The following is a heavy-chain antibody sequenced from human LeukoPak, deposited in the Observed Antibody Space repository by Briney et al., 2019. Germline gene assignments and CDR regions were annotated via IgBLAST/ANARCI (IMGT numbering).Heavy chain of an antibody. D-gene: IGHD1-26*01. CDR2: ISGSGGST. CDR3: AKSAGSHSYFDY. J-gene: IGHJ4*02. CDR1: GFAFSSYG. Sequence: GGSLRLSCAASGFAFSSYGMSWVRQAPGKGLEWVSAISGSGGSTYYADSVKGRFTISRDNSRNTLYLQMNSLRAEDTAVYYCAKSAGSHSYFDYWGQGTLVTVSS. V-gene: IGHV3-23*01.